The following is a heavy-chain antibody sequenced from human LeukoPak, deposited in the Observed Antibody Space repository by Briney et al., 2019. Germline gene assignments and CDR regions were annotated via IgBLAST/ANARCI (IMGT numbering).Heavy chain of an antibody. CDR3: AKDDSYGSGSYFYYYYYMDV. CDR2: VTGSGGTT. J-gene: IGHJ6*03. V-gene: IGHV3-23*01. Sequence: PGGSLRLSCAASGFTFSNYAMSWVRQAPGKGLEWVSAVTGSGGTTYYADSVKGRFTISRDNSKNTLYLQMNSVRAEDTAVYYCAKDDSYGSGSYFYYYYYMDVWGKGTTVTISS. CDR1: GFTFSNYA. D-gene: IGHD3-10*01.